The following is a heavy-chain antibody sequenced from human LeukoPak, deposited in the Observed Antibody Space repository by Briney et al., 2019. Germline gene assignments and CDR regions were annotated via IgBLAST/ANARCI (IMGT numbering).Heavy chain of an antibody. V-gene: IGHV4-59*01. Sequence: SETLSLTCTVSGGSISSYYWSWIRQPPGKGLEWIGYICYSGSTNYNPSLKGRVTISVDTSKNQFSLKLSSVTAADTAVYYCARAVTERYDHVGLDYWGQGTLVTVSS. CDR1: GGSISSYY. J-gene: IGHJ4*02. D-gene: IGHD5-18*01. CDR2: ICYSGST. CDR3: ARAVTERYDHVGLDY.